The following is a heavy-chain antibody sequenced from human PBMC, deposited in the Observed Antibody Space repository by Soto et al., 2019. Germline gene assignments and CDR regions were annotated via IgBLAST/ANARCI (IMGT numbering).Heavy chain of an antibody. J-gene: IGHJ4*02. V-gene: IGHV3-33*01. CDR3: ARELRGDQRTYYDFWSGLWD. Sequence: GGSLRLSCAASGFTFSSYGMHWVRQAPGKGLEWVAVIWYDGSNKYYADSVKGRFTISRDNSKNTLYLQMNSLRAEDTAVYYCARELRGDQRTYYDFWSGLWDWGQGTLVTVSS. CDR1: GFTFSSYG. CDR2: IWYDGSNK. D-gene: IGHD3-3*01.